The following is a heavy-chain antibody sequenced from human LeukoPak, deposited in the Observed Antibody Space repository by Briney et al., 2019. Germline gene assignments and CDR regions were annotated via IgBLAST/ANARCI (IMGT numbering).Heavy chain of an antibody. CDR1: GFTFSSYS. CDR3: ARDRDFDY. Sequence: GRSLRLSCAASGFTFSSYSMSWVRQAPGKGLEWVSSISTGSSYIYYADSVKGRFTISRDNAKNSLYLQMSSLRAEDTAVYYCARDRDFDYWGQGTLVTVSS. D-gene: IGHD3-10*01. J-gene: IGHJ4*02. CDR2: ISTGSSYI. V-gene: IGHV3-21*01.